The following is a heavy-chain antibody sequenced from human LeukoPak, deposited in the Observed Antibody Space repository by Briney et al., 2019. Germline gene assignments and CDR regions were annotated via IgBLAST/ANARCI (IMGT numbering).Heavy chain of an antibody. CDR2: INSDGGST. CDR3: AKDIVGGGDDY. D-gene: IGHD2-21*02. Sequence: GGSLRLSCAASGFTFSTYWMHWVRQAPGKGLVWVSSINSDGGSTSYADSVRGRFTISRDNAKNSIYLQMNSLRVEDTAVYYCAKDIVGGGDDYWGQGTLVIVSS. J-gene: IGHJ4*02. CDR1: GFTFSTYW. V-gene: IGHV3-74*01.